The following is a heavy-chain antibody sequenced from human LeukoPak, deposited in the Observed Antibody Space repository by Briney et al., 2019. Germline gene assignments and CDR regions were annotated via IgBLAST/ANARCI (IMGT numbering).Heavy chain of an antibody. V-gene: IGHV3-64*01. J-gene: IGHJ3*02. CDR3: ARVGHYGSAFDI. D-gene: IGHD4-17*01. Sequence: PGGSLRLSCAVSGFTFSSYSMHWVRQAPGKGLEFVAAIAGNGDNTYYANSVKGRFTISRDISKNTLYLQMGSLRADDMAVYYCARVGHYGSAFDIWGHGTMVTFSS. CDR1: GFTFSSYS. CDR2: IAGNGDNT.